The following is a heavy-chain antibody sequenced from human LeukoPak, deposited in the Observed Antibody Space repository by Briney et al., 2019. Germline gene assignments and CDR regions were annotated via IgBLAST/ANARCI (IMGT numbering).Heavy chain of an antibody. D-gene: IGHD4-11*01. CDR3: VSTSFDY. J-gene: IGHJ4*02. CDR2: ISYDGSNK. CDR1: GFTFSSYG. Sequence: GRSLRLSCAASGFTFSSYGMHWVRQAPGKGLEWVAVISYDGSNKYYADCGKGRFIISRHTSNNTLYLQMNSLRAADTAVYYCVSTSFDYWGQGTLVIVSS. V-gene: IGHV3-30*03.